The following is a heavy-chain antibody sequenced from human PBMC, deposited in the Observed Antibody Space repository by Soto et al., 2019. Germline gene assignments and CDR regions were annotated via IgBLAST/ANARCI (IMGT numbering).Heavy chain of an antibody. CDR2: ISYDGSNK. D-gene: IGHD2-2*01. CDR3: AKDHRIVVVPAAMEIDY. Sequence: GGSLRLSCAASGFTFSSYGMHWVRQAPGKGLEWVAVISYDGSNKYYADSVKGRFTISRDNSKNTLYLQMNSQRAEDTAVYYCAKDHRIVVVPAAMEIDYWGQGTLVTVSS. J-gene: IGHJ4*02. CDR1: GFTFSSYG. V-gene: IGHV3-30*18.